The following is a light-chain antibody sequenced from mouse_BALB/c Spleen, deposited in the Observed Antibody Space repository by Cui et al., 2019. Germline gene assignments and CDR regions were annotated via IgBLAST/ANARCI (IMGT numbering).Light chain of an antibody. V-gene: IGKV14-111*01. J-gene: IGKJ4*01. Sequence: DIKMTQSPSSMYASLGERVTITCKASQDINSYLSWFQQKPGKSPKTLMYRANRLVHGVPSRFSGSGSGQDYSLTISSLEYEDMGTYYCLQYDEFPLTFGSGTKLEIK. CDR2: RAN. CDR3: LQYDEFPLT. CDR1: QDINSY.